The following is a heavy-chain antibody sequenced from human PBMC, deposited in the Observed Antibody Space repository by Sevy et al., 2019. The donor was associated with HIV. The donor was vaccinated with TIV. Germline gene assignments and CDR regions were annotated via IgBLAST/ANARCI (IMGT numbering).Heavy chain of an antibody. D-gene: IGHD3-9*01. J-gene: IGHJ4*02. CDR1: GFTFSDYY. V-gene: IGHV3-11*01. CDR2: ISSSGSTI. Sequence: GGSLRLSCAASGFTFSDYYMSWIRQAPGKGLEWVSYISSSGSTIYYADSVKGRFTISRDNAKNSLYLQMNSLRAEDTAVYYCAGDHYDILTGYYDYWGQGTLVTVSS. CDR3: AGDHYDILTGYYDY.